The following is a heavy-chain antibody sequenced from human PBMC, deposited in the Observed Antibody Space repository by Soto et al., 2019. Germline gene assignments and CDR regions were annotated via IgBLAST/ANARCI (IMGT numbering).Heavy chain of an antibody. CDR3: ARVQSYYYAGSGYYAFDY. V-gene: IGHV1-2*02. D-gene: IGHD3-22*01. CDR1: GYTFTDYY. Sequence: ASVKVSCKASGYTFTDYYMHWVRQAPGQGLEWMGWINPNSGGTNYAQKFQGRVTMTRDTSISTAYMELSRLRSDDTAVYYCARVQSYYYAGSGYYAFDYWGQGTLVTVSP. J-gene: IGHJ4*02. CDR2: INPNSGGT.